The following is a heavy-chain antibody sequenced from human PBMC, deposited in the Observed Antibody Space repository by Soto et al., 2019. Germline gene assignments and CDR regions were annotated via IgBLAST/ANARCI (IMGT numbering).Heavy chain of an antibody. J-gene: IGHJ4*01. D-gene: IGHD1-26*01. Sequence: SQTVSLTCAITGYSVSSNSAGWIWVRQSPSRGLEWLGRTYYRSKWYYEYAVSVRGRITINPDTSKNQYSLQLNSVTPEDTAVYFCARGEQYSGRIFDYWGQGTLVTVSS. CDR3: ARGEQYSGRIFDY. CDR2: TYYRSKWYY. CDR1: GYSVSSNSAG. V-gene: IGHV6-1*01.